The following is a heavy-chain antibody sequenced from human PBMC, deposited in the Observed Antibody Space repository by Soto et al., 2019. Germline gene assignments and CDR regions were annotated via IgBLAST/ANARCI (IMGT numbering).Heavy chain of an antibody. CDR2: ISGSGSTR. D-gene: IGHD2-8*01. J-gene: IGHJ4*02. CDR1: GFTFSTHE. CDR3: ARGGVY. V-gene: IGHV3-48*03. Sequence: DVDLVESGGGTGQPGGSLRLSCATPGFTFSTHEMNWVRQAPGRGLEWIAKISGSGSTRSYADSVKGRFFISRDNDQRTVDLQMNSLRVEDTAVYYCARGGVYWGQGTLVTVSP.